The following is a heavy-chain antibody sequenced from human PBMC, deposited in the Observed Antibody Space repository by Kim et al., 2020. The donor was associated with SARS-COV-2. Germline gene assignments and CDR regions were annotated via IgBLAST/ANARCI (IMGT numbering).Heavy chain of an antibody. J-gene: IGHJ1*01. CDR1: GGSISSSSYY. V-gene: IGHV4-39*01. D-gene: IGHD4-17*01. Sequence: SETLSLTCTVSGGSISSSSYYWGWIRQPPGKGLEWIGSIYYSGSTYYNPSLKSRVTISVDTSKNQFSLKLSSVTAADTAVYYCARLPLDYGDYERYFQHWGQGTLVTVSS. CDR3: ARLPLDYGDYERYFQH. CDR2: IYYSGST.